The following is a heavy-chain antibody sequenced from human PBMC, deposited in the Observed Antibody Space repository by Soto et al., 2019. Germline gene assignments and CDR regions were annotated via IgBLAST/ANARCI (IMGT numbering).Heavy chain of an antibody. D-gene: IGHD2-2*01. CDR3: ATDLAVILPAARNYFDY. CDR2: FDPEDGET. V-gene: IGHV1-24*01. J-gene: IGHJ4*02. CDR1: GYTLTELS. Sequence: ASVNVSCKVSGYTLTELSIHWVRQAPGKGLEWMGGFDPEDGETIYAQKFQGRVTMTADTSTDTAYMDLSSLRSEDTALYYCATDLAVILPAARNYFDYWGQGTLVTVSS.